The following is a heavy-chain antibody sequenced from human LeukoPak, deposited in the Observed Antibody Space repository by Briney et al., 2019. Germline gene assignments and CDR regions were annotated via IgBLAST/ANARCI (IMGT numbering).Heavy chain of an antibody. D-gene: IGHD1-1*01. CDR3: AKVDYWSPENYLDS. CDR1: GFTFDDYA. J-gene: IGHJ4*02. V-gene: IGHV3-23*01. Sequence: PGGSLRLSCAASGFTFDDYAMHWVRQAPGKGLESVSVITDGADTYYADSVKGRFTISRDNSQNTVHLQMDNLRADDTAVYYCAKVDYWSPENYLDSWGQGTLVTVSS. CDR2: ITDGADT.